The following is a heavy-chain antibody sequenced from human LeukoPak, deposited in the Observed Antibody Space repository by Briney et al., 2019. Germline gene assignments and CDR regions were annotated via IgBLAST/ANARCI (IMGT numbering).Heavy chain of an antibody. Sequence: GASVKVSCKASGGTFSIYAISWVRQAPGQGLEWMGGIIPLFGTANYAQKFQGRVTITADKSTSTAYMELSSLRSEDTAVYYCARGSGYYGSGSYYEHAFDIWGQGTMVTVSS. D-gene: IGHD3-10*01. CDR3: ARGSGYYGSGSYYEHAFDI. CDR1: GGTFSIYA. J-gene: IGHJ3*02. V-gene: IGHV1-69*06. CDR2: IIPLFGTA.